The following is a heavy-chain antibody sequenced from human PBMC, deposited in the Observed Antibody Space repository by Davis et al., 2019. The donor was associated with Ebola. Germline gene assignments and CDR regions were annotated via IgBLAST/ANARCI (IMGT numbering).Heavy chain of an antibody. CDR2: IRSKANSYAT. Sequence: GGSLRLSCAASGFTFSGPAMHWVRQASGKGLEWVGRIRSKANSYATAYAASVKGRFTITRDDSKNTAYLQMNSLKTEDTAGYYCSRERWELLIWGQGTLVTVSS. J-gene: IGHJ4*02. D-gene: IGHD1-26*01. CDR3: SRERWELLI. V-gene: IGHV3-73*01. CDR1: GFTFSGPA.